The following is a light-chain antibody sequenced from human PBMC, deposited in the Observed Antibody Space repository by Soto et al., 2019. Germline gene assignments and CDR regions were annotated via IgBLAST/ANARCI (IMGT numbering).Light chain of an antibody. V-gene: IGLV1-51*01. Sequence: QSVLTQSPSVSAPPGQKVTISCSGSSSNIGNNYVSWYQQLPGTAPKLLIYDNNKRPSGIPDRFSGSKSGTSGTLDITGLQTGDEADYYCATWYGSLPGEVFGGGTKLTVL. CDR2: DNN. CDR1: SSNIGNNY. J-gene: IGLJ2*01. CDR3: ATWYGSLPGEV.